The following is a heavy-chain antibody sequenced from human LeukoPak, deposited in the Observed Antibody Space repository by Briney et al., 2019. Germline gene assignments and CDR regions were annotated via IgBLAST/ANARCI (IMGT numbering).Heavy chain of an antibody. Sequence: GGSLRLSCAASGFTFSSYAMNWVRQAPGKGLEWVSVISGSGGTTYYADSVKGRFTISRDHSKNMLYLQMNSLRAEDTAVYYCAKRVGGVNNFDYWGQGTLVTVSS. D-gene: IGHD3-16*01. CDR1: GFTFSSYA. J-gene: IGHJ4*02. CDR3: AKRVGGVNNFDY. V-gene: IGHV3-23*01. CDR2: ISGSGGTT.